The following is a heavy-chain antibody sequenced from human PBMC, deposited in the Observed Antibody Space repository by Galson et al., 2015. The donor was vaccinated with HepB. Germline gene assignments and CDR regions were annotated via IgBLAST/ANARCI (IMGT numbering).Heavy chain of an antibody. Sequence: SVKVSCKASGYTFTSYGISWVRQAPGQGLEWMGWISAYNGNTNYAQKLQGRVAMTTDTSTSTAYMELRSLRSDDTAVYYCARETYSSSGGYYYYYYMDVWGKGTTVTVSS. J-gene: IGHJ6*03. D-gene: IGHD6-13*01. CDR3: ARETYSSSGGYYYYYYMDV. V-gene: IGHV1-18*01. CDR2: ISAYNGNT. CDR1: GYTFTSYG.